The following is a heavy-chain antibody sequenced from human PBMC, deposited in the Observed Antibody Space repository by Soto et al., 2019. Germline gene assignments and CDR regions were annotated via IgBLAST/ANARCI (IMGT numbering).Heavy chain of an antibody. CDR1: GFTFSSYW. J-gene: IGHJ4*02. V-gene: IGHV3-7*05. Sequence: EVQLVESGGGLVQPGGSLRLSCAASGFTFSSYWMSWVRQAPGKGLEWVANIKQDGSEKYYVDSVKGRFTISRDNAKNSLYLQMNSLRAEDTAVYYCARGGGRRDIVVVPAARLFDYWGQGTLVTVSS. CDR3: ARGGGRRDIVVVPAARLFDY. CDR2: IKQDGSEK. D-gene: IGHD2-2*01.